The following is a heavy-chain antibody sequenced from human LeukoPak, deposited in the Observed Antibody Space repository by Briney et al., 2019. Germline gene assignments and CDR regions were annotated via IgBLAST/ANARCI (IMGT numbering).Heavy chain of an antibody. Sequence: GASVKVSCKASGGTFSSYAISWVRQAPGQGLEWMGRIIPILGIANYAQKFQGRVTITADKSTSTAYMELSSLRSEDTAVYYCARDGSSGYYLHWGQGTLVTVSS. J-gene: IGHJ4*02. D-gene: IGHD3-22*01. CDR2: IIPILGIA. CDR1: GGTFSSYA. CDR3: ARDGSSGYYLH. V-gene: IGHV1-69*04.